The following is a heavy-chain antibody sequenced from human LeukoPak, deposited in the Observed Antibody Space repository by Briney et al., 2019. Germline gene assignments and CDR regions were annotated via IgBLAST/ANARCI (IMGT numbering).Heavy chain of an antibody. V-gene: IGHV4-4*07. CDR2: IYTSGST. CDR1: GGSISSYY. Sequence: SETLSLTCTVSGGSISSYYWSWIRQPAGKGLEWIGRIYTSGSTNYNPSLKSRVTMSVDTSKNQFSPKLSSVTAADTAVYYCAREDLAYCGGDCYSALDYWGQGTLVTVSS. CDR3: AREDLAYCGGDCYSALDY. D-gene: IGHD2-21*02. J-gene: IGHJ4*02.